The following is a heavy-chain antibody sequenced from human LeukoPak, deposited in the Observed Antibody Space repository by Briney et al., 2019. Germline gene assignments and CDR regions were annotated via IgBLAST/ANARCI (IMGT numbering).Heavy chain of an antibody. V-gene: IGHV5-51*01. CDR3: ARHFCSGDSCYPNWFDP. CDR1: GYIFTTYW. CDR2: IYPGDSNT. J-gene: IGHJ5*02. D-gene: IGHD2-15*01. Sequence: GESLKISCKGSGYIFTTYWIGWVRQMPGKGLEWVGIIYPGDSNTRYSPSFQGQVTISADKSISTAYLQWSSLKASDTAMYYCARHFCSGDSCYPNWFDPWGQGTLVTVSS.